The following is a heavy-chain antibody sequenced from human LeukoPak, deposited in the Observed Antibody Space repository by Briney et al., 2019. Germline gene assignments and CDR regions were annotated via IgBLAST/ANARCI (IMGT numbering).Heavy chain of an antibody. V-gene: IGHV4-30-4*01. CDR1: GGSISSGDYY. D-gene: IGHD4-17*01. J-gene: IGHJ6*02. Sequence: SQTLSLTCTVSGGSISSGDYYWSWIRQPPGKGLEWIGYIFYSGSTYYNPSLKSRVTISVDTSKNQFSLKLSSVTAADTAVYYCARDGLKYGDYGQYYYYGMDVWGQGTTVTVSS. CDR2: IFYSGST. CDR3: ARDGLKYGDYGQYYYYGMDV.